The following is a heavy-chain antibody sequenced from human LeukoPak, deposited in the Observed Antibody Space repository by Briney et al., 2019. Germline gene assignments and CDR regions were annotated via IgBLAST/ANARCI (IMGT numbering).Heavy chain of an antibody. CDR3: ARSYLGGWYYFDY. D-gene: IGHD6-19*01. CDR2: INHSGST. J-gene: IGHJ4*02. V-gene: IGHV4-39*07. Sequence: PSETLSLTCTVSGGSIRSSYYYWGWIRQPPGKGLEWIGEINHSGSTNYNPSLKSRVTISVDTSKNQFSLKLSSVTAADTAVYYCARSYLGGWYYFDYWGQGTLVTVSS. CDR1: GGSIRSSYYY.